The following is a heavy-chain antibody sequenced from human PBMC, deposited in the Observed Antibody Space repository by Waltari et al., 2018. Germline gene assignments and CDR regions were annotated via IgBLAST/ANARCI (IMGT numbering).Heavy chain of an antibody. CDR2: ITSNSGTI. CDR3: VRAIMDY. V-gene: IGHV3-48*04. CDR1: GFTFSTYP. Sequence: EVQLVESGGGLVQPGGSLRLSCAASGFTFSTYPLNWVRQAPGKGLEWVSYITSNSGTIYYADSVKVRFTISRDNAKNSLYLQMNTLRVEDTAIYYCVRAIMDYWGQGTLVTVSS. J-gene: IGHJ4*02.